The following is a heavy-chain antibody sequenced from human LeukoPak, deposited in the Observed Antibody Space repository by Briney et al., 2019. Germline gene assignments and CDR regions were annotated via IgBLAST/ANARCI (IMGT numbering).Heavy chain of an antibody. CDR1: GFTFSSYS. CDR3: ARDRWPSSSWSGWFDP. J-gene: IGHJ5*02. Sequence: GGSLRLSCAASGFTFSSYSMNWVRQAPGKGLEWVSSISSSSSYIYYADSVKGRFTISRDNAKNSLYLQMNSLRAEDTAVYYCARDRWPSSSWSGWFDPWGQGTLVTVSS. CDR2: ISSSSSYI. D-gene: IGHD6-13*01. V-gene: IGHV3-21*01.